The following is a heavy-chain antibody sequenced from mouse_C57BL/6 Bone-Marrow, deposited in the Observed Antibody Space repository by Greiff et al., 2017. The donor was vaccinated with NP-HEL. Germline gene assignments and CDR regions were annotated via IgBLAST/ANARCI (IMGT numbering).Heavy chain of an antibody. D-gene: IGHD2-3*01. CDR1: GYTFTDYY. J-gene: IGHJ2*01. Sequence: VQLKQSGPELVKPGASVKISCKASGYTFTDYYMNWVKQSHGKSLEWIGDINPNNGGTSYNQKFKGKATLTVDKSSSTAYMELRSLTSEDSAVYYCARVGDDGYNAFDYWGQGTTLTVSS. CDR2: INPNNGGT. CDR3: ARVGDDGYNAFDY. V-gene: IGHV1-26*01.